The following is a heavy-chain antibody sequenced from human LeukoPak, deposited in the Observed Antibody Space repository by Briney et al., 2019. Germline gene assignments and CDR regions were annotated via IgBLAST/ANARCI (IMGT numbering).Heavy chain of an antibody. V-gene: IGHV5-51*01. J-gene: IGHJ1*01. CDR3: ARLGYCSSGGCFSRGYFQD. CDR1: GYTFTTSW. D-gene: IGHD2-15*01. Sequence: GESLKISCKASGYTFTTSWIGWVRQMPGKGLEYMGIIYPGDSDTRYRPSFQGQVTISADKSISTAYMQWNSLKASDTALYYCARLGYCSSGGCFSRGYFQDWGQGTLVTVSS. CDR2: IYPGDSDT.